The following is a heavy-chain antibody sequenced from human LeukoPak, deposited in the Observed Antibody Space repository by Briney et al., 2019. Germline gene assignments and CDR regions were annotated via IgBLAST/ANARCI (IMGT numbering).Heavy chain of an antibody. CDR3: AKDSFIVVVPAAYFDP. D-gene: IGHD2-2*01. CDR2: ISGSGGST. V-gene: IGHV3-23*01. J-gene: IGHJ5*02. CDR1: GFTFSSYA. Sequence: HPGVPLRLSCAASGFTFSSYAMSWVRQAPGKAREWVSAISGSGGSTYYADSMKGRFTISRDNPKNTLYLQMNSLRAEDTAVYYCAKDSFIVVVPAAYFDPWGQGTLVTVSS.